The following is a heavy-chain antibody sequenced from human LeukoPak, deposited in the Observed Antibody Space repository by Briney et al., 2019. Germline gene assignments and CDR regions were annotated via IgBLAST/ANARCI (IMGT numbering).Heavy chain of an antibody. D-gene: IGHD3-16*01. CDR3: ARGGALRAEYFQH. CDR1: GGSISSGGYY. CDR2: IYYSGST. J-gene: IGHJ1*01. V-gene: IGHV4-31*03. Sequence: SQTLSLTCTVSGGSISSGGYYWSWIRQHPGKGLEWIGYIYYSGSTYYSPSLKSRVTISVDTSKNQFSLKLSSVTAADTAVYYCARGGALRAEYFQHWGQGTLVTVSS.